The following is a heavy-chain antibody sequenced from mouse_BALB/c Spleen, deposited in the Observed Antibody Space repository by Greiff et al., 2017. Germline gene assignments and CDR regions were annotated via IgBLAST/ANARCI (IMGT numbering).Heavy chain of an antibody. CDR2: INPYNDGT. Sequence: EVQLQQSGPELVKPGASVKMSCKASGYTFTSYVMHWVKQKPGQGLQWIGYINPYNDGTKYNEKFKGKATLTSDKSSSTAYMELSSLTSEDSAVYYCARTGYGNLYYFDYWGQGTTLTVSS. J-gene: IGHJ2*01. V-gene: IGHV1-14*01. D-gene: IGHD2-1*01. CDR1: GYTFTSYV. CDR3: ARTGYGNLYYFDY.